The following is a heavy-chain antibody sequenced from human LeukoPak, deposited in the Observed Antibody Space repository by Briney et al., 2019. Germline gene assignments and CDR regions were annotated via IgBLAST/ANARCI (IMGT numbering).Heavy chain of an antibody. CDR2: INAYNGNT. Sequence: ASVKVSCKASGYTFTSYVINWVRQAPGQGLEWMGWINAYNGNTIYAQTLQGRVAMTTDPSTRTVYMELRRLRSDDTGVYYCAGDRRWRRDSQTPYYYYGMDVWGQGTTVTVS. D-gene: IGHD5-24*01. CDR3: AGDRRWRRDSQTPYYYYGMDV. J-gene: IGHJ6*02. V-gene: IGHV1-18*01. CDR1: GYTFTSYV.